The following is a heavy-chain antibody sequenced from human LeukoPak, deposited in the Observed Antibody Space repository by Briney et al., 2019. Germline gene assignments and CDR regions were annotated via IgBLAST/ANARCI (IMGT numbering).Heavy chain of an antibody. CDR2: IYTGDSDT. J-gene: IGHJ5*02. CDR3: SRRGALSDWFDP. Sequence: GEPLEISGQAPGSRFTSYWIAWARQLPGKGREWLRTIYTGDSDTRYSPPFQGQVTISAEKSISTAYLQWGKLKAPDHACYYWSRRGALSDWFDPWGQGTLVTVSS. CDR1: GSRFTSYW. V-gene: IGHV5-51*01.